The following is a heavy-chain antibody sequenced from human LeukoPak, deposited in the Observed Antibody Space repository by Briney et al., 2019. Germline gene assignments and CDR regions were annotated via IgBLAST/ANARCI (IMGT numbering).Heavy chain of an antibody. J-gene: IGHJ4*02. CDR2: ISGSGSGT. CDR1: GLTFSTYG. V-gene: IGHV3-23*01. D-gene: IGHD3-10*01. Sequence: GGSLRLSCAASGLTFSTYGMSWVRQAPGKGLEWVSTISGSGSGTYYADSVKGRFTISRDNSKNTMYLQMNSLRTEDTAVYYCVKQQVDGSAFYDYWGQGTLVTVSS. CDR3: VKQQVDGSAFYDY.